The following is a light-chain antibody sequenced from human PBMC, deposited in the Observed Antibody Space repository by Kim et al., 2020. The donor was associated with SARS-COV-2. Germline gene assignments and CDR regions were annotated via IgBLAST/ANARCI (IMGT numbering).Light chain of an antibody. J-gene: IGKJ1*01. V-gene: IGKV3-15*01. CDR2: GAS. CDR1: RSVSSN. Sequence: SPGERATLSCRASRSVSSNLAWYQQKPGQAPRLLISGASTRATGIPARFSGSGSGTEFTLTISSLQSEDFAVYFCQQYNNWPPGTFGQGTKVDIK. CDR3: QQYNNWPPGT.